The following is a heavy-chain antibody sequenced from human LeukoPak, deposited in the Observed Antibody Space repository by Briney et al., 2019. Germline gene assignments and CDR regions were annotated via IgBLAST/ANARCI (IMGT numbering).Heavy chain of an antibody. D-gene: IGHD6-13*01. CDR3: ARVPAAGESDY. Sequence: ASVKVSCKVSGYILTELSMHWVRQAPGRGLEWMGGFDPEDGETIYAQKFQGRVTMTEDTSTSTAYMELRSLRSDDTAVYYCARVPAAGESDYWGQGTLVTVSS. CDR2: FDPEDGET. CDR1: GYILTELS. J-gene: IGHJ4*02. V-gene: IGHV1-24*01.